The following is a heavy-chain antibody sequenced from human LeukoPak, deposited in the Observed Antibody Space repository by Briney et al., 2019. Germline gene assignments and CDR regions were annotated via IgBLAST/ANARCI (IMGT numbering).Heavy chain of an antibody. J-gene: IGHJ4*02. V-gene: IGHV1-46*01. D-gene: IGHD3-3*01. CDR3: AAESYDFWSGIDY. Sequence: ASVKASCKASGYTFTSYYMHWVRQAPGQGLEWMGIINPSGGSTSYAQKFQGRVTMTRDMSTSTVYMELSSLRSEDTAVYYCAAESYDFWSGIDYWGQGTLVTVSS. CDR2: INPSGGST. CDR1: GYTFTSYY.